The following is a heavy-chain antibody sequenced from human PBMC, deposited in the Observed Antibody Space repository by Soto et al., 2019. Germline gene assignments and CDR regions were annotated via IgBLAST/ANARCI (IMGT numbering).Heavy chain of an antibody. CDR3: ARDVGPSHGPGHPHYLDS. Sequence: QVQLQESGPGLVKPSQTLSLTCTVSGGSISSGDYYWSWIRQLPGKDLEWIAYIYYNGNTYYTPFRHGRAPLSLDPSRIQFFLNLNSVTAADTSVYYRARDVGPSHGPGHPHYLDSWGPGTLVTVSS. CDR2: IYYNGNT. D-gene: IGHD2-2*01. V-gene: IGHV4-31*03. CDR1: GGSISSGDYY. J-gene: IGHJ4*02.